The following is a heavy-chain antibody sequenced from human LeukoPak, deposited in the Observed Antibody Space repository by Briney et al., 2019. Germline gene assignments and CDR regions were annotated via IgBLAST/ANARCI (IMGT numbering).Heavy chain of an antibody. CDR3: ARDRSCSGGSCYQTVWFDP. D-gene: IGHD2-15*01. Sequence: SETLSLTCTVSGGSISSYYWSWIRQPAGKGLEWIGRIYTSGSTNYNPSLKSRVTISVDTSKNQFSLKLSAVTAADTAVYYCARDRSCSGGSCYQTVWFDPWGQGTLVTVSS. J-gene: IGHJ5*02. V-gene: IGHV4-4*07. CDR1: GGSISSYY. CDR2: IYTSGST.